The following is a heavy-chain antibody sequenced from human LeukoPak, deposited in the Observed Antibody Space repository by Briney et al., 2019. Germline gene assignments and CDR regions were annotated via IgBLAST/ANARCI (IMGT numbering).Heavy chain of an antibody. V-gene: IGHV3-74*01. J-gene: IGHJ4*02. CDR1: GFTFSSYW. CDR3: AKTYSSSWYPLGY. Sequence: GGSLRLSCAASGFTFSSYWMHWVRQAPGKGLVWVSRINSDGSSTSYADSVKDRFTISRDNAKNTLYLQMNSLRAEDTAVYYCAKTYSSSWYPLGYWGQGTLVTVSS. CDR2: INSDGSST. D-gene: IGHD6-13*01.